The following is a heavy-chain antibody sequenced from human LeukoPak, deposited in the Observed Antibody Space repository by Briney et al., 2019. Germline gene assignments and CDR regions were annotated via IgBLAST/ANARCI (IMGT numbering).Heavy chain of an antibody. CDR1: RGSSRGDY. CDR3: ASLYNEDY. V-gene: IGHV4-34*01. Sequence: SETLSLTSALYRGSSRGDYSSWIRHPPGEGGEWSWEINHSGRTNNNPSPKSRVTLSVDTSKNQLSLNLSSVTAADTAVYYCASLYNEDYWGQGTLVTVSS. J-gene: IGHJ4*02. CDR2: INHSGRT. D-gene: IGHD1-14*01.